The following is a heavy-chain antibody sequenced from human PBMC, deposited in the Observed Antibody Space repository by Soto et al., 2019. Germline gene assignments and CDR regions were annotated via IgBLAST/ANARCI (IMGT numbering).Heavy chain of an antibody. Sequence: SETLSLTCTVSGGSISSGSYYWSWIRQPPGKGLEWIGYIYYSGSTNYNPSLKSRVTMSVDRSINQLSLKLSSVTAADTAVYYCARAYGSGSRGTLDIWGQGTMVTVSS. CDR2: IYYSGST. V-gene: IGHV4-61*01. D-gene: IGHD3-10*01. CDR3: ARAYGSGSRGTLDI. CDR1: GGSISSGSYY. J-gene: IGHJ3*02.